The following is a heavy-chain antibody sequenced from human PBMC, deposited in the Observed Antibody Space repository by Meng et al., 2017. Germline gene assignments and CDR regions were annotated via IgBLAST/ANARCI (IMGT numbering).Heavy chain of an antibody. Sequence: SETLSLTCTVSGGSISSSSYYWGWIRQPPGKGLEWIGSIYYSGSTYYNPSLKSRVTISVDTSKNQFSLKLSSVTAADTAVYYCARGTRLTNIVVVVAASRSLHNWFDPWGQGTLVTVSS. D-gene: IGHD2-15*01. CDR1: GGSISSSSYY. J-gene: IGHJ5*02. CDR3: ARGTRLTNIVVVVAASRSLHNWFDP. CDR2: IYYSGST. V-gene: IGHV4-39*07.